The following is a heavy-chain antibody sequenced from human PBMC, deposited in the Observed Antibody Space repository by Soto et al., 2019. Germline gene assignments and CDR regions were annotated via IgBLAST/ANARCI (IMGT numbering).Heavy chain of an antibody. V-gene: IGHV4-30-2*01. J-gene: IGHJ4*02. CDR2: IYHSGST. D-gene: IGHD3-22*01. Sequence: PSETLSLTCAVSGGSISSGGYSWSWIRQPPGKGLEWIGYIYHSGSTYYNPSLKSRVTISVDRSKNQFSLKLSSVTAADTAVYYCARGLAYDTYPLFDYWGQGTLVTVSS. CDR1: GGSISSGGYS. CDR3: ARGLAYDTYPLFDY.